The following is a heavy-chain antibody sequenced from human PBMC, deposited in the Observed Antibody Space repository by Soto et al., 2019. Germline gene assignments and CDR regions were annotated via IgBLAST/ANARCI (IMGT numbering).Heavy chain of an antibody. CDR3: ARDPGYSRARPHFDY. D-gene: IGHD5-18*01. Sequence: GGSLRLSCAASGFTFSSYNMNWVRQAPGKGLEWVSSISGSSRSIYYTDSVRGRFTISRDDAKNSLFLQMNSLRDEDTALYYCARDPGYSRARPHFDYWGQGILVTVS. CDR2: ISGSSRSI. CDR1: GFTFSSYN. J-gene: IGHJ4*02. V-gene: IGHV3-21*01.